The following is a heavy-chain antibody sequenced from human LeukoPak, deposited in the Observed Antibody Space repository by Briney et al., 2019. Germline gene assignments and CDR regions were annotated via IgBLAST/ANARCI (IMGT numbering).Heavy chain of an antibody. CDR3: ARGPKTYSSGWSPSGYCYGMDV. Sequence: ASVKVSCKASGYTFTSYDINWVRQATGQGLEWMGWMNPNSGNTGYAQKFQGRVTMTRNTSISTAYMELSSLRSEDAAVYYCARGPKTYSSGWSPSGYCYGMDVWGQGTTVTVSS. CDR1: GYTFTSYD. D-gene: IGHD6-19*01. J-gene: IGHJ6*02. CDR2: MNPNSGNT. V-gene: IGHV1-8*01.